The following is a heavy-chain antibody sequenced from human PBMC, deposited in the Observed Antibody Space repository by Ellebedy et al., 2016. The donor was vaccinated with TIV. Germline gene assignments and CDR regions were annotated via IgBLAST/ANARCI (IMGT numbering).Heavy chain of an antibody. CDR1: GYSFTSYD. Sequence: ASVKVSXXASGYSFTSYDINWARQATGQGLEWMGWMNPNSGNKGHTQKFQGRVNMTSDTSISTAYMELSSLTSEDTAVYYCARQGADYWGPGTLVTVSS. CDR2: MNPNSGNK. V-gene: IGHV1-8*01. J-gene: IGHJ4*02. CDR3: ARQGADY.